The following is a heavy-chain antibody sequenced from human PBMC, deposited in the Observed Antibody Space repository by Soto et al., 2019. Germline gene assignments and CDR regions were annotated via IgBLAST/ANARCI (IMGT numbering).Heavy chain of an antibody. D-gene: IGHD1-7*01. CDR1: GGSISSGGYS. CDR3: ARSITGTNFDY. Sequence: LSLTCAVSGGSISSGGYSWSWIRQPPGKGLEWIGYIYHSGSTYYNPSLKSRVTISVDRSKNQFSLKLSSVTAADTAVYYCARSITGTNFDYWGQGTLVTVSS. V-gene: IGHV4-30-2*01. CDR2: IYHSGST. J-gene: IGHJ4*02.